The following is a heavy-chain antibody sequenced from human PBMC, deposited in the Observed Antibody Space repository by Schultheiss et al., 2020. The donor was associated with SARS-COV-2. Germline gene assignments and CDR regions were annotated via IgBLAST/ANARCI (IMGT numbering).Heavy chain of an antibody. Sequence: SETLSLTCAVSGYSISSGYYWGWIRQPPGKGLEWIGSIYYSGSTYYNPSLKSLVTISVDTSKNQFSLKLSSVTAADTAVYYCARDDCSGGSCYFDYWGQGTLVTVSS. CDR2: IYYSGST. V-gene: IGHV4-38-2*02. J-gene: IGHJ4*02. D-gene: IGHD2-15*01. CDR1: GYSISSGYY. CDR3: ARDDCSGGSCYFDY.